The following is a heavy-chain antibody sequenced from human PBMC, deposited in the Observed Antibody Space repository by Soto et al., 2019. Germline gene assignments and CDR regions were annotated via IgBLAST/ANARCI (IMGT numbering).Heavy chain of an antibody. CDR1: GYSFTSYW. CDR3: ARTAAAGKYYYGVDV. V-gene: IGHV5-51*01. D-gene: IGHD6-13*01. CDR2: IYPGDSDT. J-gene: IGHJ6*02. Sequence: GESLKISCKGSGYSFTSYWIGWVRKMTGKGLEWMGIIYPGDSDTRYSPSFQGQVTISADKSISTAYLQWSSLKASDTAMYYCARTAAAGKYYYGVDVWGQGTTVTVSS.